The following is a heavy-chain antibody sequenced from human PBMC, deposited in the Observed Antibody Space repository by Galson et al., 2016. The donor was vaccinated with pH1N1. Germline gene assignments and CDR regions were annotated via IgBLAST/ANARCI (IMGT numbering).Heavy chain of an antibody. D-gene: IGHD1-14*01. CDR2: IIPMFGTT. V-gene: IGHV1-69*13. J-gene: IGHJ6*02. CDR3: ARRPEIYYYRMDV. CDR1: GGIFGIHG. Sequence: SVKVSCKASGGIFGIHGISWVRQAPGEGLEWMGGIIPMFGTTDYAQKFRGRVTFTADDSTSTTYMELSSLRSEDTAVYYCARRPEIYYYRMDVWGQGTTVTVSS.